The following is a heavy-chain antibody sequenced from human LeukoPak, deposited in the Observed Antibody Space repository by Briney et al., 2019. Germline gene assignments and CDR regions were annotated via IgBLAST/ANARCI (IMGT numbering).Heavy chain of an antibody. J-gene: IGHJ4*02. V-gene: IGHV1-46*01. CDR2: VDPRGGST. Sequence: GASVKVSCKASGYTFTTYYMHWVRQAPGQGLEWMGMVDPRGGSTSYAQKFQGTDTMTRDTSTSTVNMELSSLRSEDTAVYYCVREYHGGYFDHWGQGTLVTVSS. CDR3: VREYHGGYFDH. D-gene: IGHD2-2*01. CDR1: GYTFTTYY.